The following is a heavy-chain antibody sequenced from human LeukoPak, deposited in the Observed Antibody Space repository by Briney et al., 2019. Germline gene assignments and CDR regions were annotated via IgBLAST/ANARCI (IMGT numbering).Heavy chain of an antibody. CDR3: VRAPHSSGWSFWFDP. J-gene: IGHJ5*02. D-gene: IGHD6-19*01. Sequence: PWGSLSLSCAASGFTFSSYSMNWVRQAPGKGLEWVSSISSSSSSIYYADSVKGRFTISRDNAKNSLYLQMNSLRADGTAVYYCVRAPHSSGWSFWFDPWGQGTLVTVSS. CDR1: GFTFSSYS. CDR2: ISSSSSSI. V-gene: IGHV3-21*01.